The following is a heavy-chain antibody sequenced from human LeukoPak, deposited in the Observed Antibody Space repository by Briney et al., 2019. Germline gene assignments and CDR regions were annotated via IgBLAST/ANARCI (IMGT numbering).Heavy chain of an antibody. Sequence: GGSLRLSCAASGFTFSSYAMSWVRQAPGKGLEWVSAISGSGGSTYYADSVKGRFTISRDNSKNTLYLQMSSLRAEDTAVYYCARDWAWGGFDHWGQGALVTVSS. D-gene: IGHD3-16*01. CDR2: ISGSGGST. J-gene: IGHJ4*02. CDR1: GFTFSSYA. CDR3: ARDWAWGGFDH. V-gene: IGHV3-23*01.